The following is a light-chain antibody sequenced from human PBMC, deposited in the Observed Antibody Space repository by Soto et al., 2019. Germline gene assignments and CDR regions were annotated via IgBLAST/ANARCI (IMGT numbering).Light chain of an antibody. Sequence: QSVLTQPASVSGSPGQSITISCTGTSNDVGGYTFVSWYQQHPGKAPKLMIYEVSNRPSGVSNRFSGSKSGNTASLTISGLQAEDEADYYCYSYTIRNTWVFGGGTKVTVL. CDR3: YSYTIRNTWV. J-gene: IGLJ3*02. CDR1: SNDVGGYTF. CDR2: EVS. V-gene: IGLV2-14*03.